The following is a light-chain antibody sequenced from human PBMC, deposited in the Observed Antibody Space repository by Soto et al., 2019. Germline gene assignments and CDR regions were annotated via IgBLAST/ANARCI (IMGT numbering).Light chain of an antibody. CDR3: LQNNTYPRT. Sequence: DIQMTQSPSSLSASVGDRVTITCRASQDISEDLVWYHQSPGKAPTRLIYEASTLQDGVPARFSGSGSGTEFTLTITSLQPDDFATYYCLQNNTYPRTFGQGTKVEVK. CDR1: QDISED. J-gene: IGKJ1*01. V-gene: IGKV1-17*01. CDR2: EAS.